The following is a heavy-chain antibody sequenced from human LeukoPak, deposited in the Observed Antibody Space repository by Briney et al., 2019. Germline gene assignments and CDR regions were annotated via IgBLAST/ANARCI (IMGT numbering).Heavy chain of an antibody. V-gene: IGHV4-59*01. Sequence: SETLSLTCTVSGGSIGSYYWSWIRQPPGKGLEWIGYVYYSGSTNYNPSLKSRVTISVDTSKNQFSLKLSSVTAADTAVYYCARDRPWNDYWGQGTLVTVSS. D-gene: IGHD1-1*01. CDR1: GGSIGSYY. CDR3: ARDRPWNDY. CDR2: VYYSGST. J-gene: IGHJ4*02.